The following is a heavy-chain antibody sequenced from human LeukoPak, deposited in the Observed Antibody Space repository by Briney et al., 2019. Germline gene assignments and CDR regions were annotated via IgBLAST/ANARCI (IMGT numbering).Heavy chain of an antibody. V-gene: IGHV4-59*01. CDR1: GGSISSYY. D-gene: IGHD5-18*01. Sequence: SETLSLTCTVSGGSISSYYWSWIRQPPGKGLEWIWYIYNSGSTNYNPSLKSRVTISVDTSKNKFSLKLSSVTAADTAVYYCARGGYSYGYDDDFDYWGQGTLVTVSS. CDR3: ARGGYSYGYDDDFDY. CDR2: IYNSGST. J-gene: IGHJ4*02.